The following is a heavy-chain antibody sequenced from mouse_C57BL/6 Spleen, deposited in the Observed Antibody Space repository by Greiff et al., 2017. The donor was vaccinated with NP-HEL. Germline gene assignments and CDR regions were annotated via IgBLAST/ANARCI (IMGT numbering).Heavy chain of an antibody. V-gene: IGHV5-17*01. CDR1: GFTFSDYG. Sequence: EVKLVESGGGLVKPGGSLKLSCAASGFTFSDYGMHWVRQAPEKGLEWVAYISSGSSTIYYADTVKGRFTNSRDNAKNTLFLQMTSLRSEDTAMYYCARPYSLYAMDYWGQRTSVTVSS. J-gene: IGHJ4*01. CDR3: ARPYSLYAMDY. D-gene: IGHD2-12*01. CDR2: ISSGSSTI.